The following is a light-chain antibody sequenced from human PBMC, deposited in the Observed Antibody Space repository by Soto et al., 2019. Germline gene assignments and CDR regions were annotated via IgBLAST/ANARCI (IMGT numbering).Light chain of an antibody. CDR2: ATS. CDR1: QSVSSS. CDR3: QQYVNWPYT. J-gene: IGKJ2*01. V-gene: IGKV3-15*01. Sequence: EIVMTQSPATLSVSPGERATLSCRASQSVSSSLACYQQNRGQPPRLLIYATSTRATGIPARFSGSGSGTEFTLTISGLQSEDFAVYYCQQYVNWPYTFGQGTKLEI.